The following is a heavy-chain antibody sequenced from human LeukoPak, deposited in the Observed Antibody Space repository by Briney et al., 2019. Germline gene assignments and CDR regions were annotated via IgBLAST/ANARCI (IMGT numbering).Heavy chain of an antibody. Sequence: ASVKVSCKASGYTFTSYGISWVRQAPGQGLEWMGWISAYNGNANYAQKLQGRVTMTTDTSTSTAYMELRSLRSDDTAVYYCARLDSGSYYEDFDYWGQGTLVTVSS. CDR3: ARLDSGSYYEDFDY. J-gene: IGHJ4*02. V-gene: IGHV1-18*01. D-gene: IGHD1-26*01. CDR2: ISAYNGNA. CDR1: GYTFTSYG.